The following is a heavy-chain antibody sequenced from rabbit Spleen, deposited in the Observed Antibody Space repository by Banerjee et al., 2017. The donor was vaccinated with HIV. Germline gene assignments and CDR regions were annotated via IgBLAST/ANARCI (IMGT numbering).Heavy chain of an antibody. V-gene: IGHV1S40*01. CDR2: IDTGSSGFT. D-gene: IGHD7-1*01. CDR1: GVSFSANSY. Sequence: QSLEESGGDLVKPGASLTLTCTASGVSFSANSYMCWVRQAPGKGLEWIACIDTGSSGFTYFASWAKGRFTISKSSSTTVTLQMTSLTAADTATYFCARDVGTGDYIDVSFDLWGPGTLVTVS. CDR3: ARDVGTGDYIDVSFDL. J-gene: IGHJ4*01.